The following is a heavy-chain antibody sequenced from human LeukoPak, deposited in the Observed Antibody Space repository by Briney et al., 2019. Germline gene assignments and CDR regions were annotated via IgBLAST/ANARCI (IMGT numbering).Heavy chain of an antibody. CDR1: GFTFTSYD. J-gene: IGHJ3*02. V-gene: IGHV3-13*04. D-gene: IGHD6-13*01. CDR3: ARDWQWQQLDGDAFDI. Sequence: GGSLRLSCAASGFTFTSYDMHWVRQTTTKGLEWVSYICTAGDTYYPGSVKGRFTISRENDKNSLYLQMNSLGAEDTAVYYCARDWQWQQLDGDAFDISGQGTMVTVSS. CDR2: ICTAGDT.